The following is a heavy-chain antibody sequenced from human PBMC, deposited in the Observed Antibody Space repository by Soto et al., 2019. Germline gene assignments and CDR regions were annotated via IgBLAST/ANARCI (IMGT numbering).Heavy chain of an antibody. V-gene: IGHV1-2*04. CDR2: INPNSGGT. CDR1: GYTFTGYY. CDR3: ARSYSSSVLAAFDI. D-gene: IGHD6-6*01. Sequence: QVQLVQSGAEVKKPGASVKVSCKASGYTFTGYYMHWVRQAPGQGLEWMGWINPNSGGTNYAQKFQGWVTMTRDTSISTAYMELSGLRSDDTAVYYCARSYSSSVLAAFDIWGQGTMVTVSS. J-gene: IGHJ3*02.